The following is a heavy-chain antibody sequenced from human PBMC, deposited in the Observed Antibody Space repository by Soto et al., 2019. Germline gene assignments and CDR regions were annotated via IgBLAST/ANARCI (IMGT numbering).Heavy chain of an antibody. CDR1: GYTFTGYY. CDR3: ARDSGWRELREPSPNY. Sequence: QVHLVQSGAEVKKPGASVKVSCKASGYTFTGYYIHWVRQAPGQGLEWMGWINPNSGGTNYAQNFQGRVTMTRDTSFSTAYMQLSGLKSDDTAVYYCARDSGWRELREPSPNYWGQGTLVTVSS. J-gene: IGHJ4*02. CDR2: INPNSGGT. V-gene: IGHV1-2*02. D-gene: IGHD3-10*01.